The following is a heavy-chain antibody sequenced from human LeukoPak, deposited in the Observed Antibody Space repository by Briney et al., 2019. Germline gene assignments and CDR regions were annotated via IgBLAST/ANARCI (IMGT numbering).Heavy chain of an antibody. CDR1: GFTFDDSA. CDR3: AKTAYGSGRFGYMDV. D-gene: IGHD3-10*01. J-gene: IGHJ6*03. Sequence: QTGGSLRLSCAASGFTFDDSAMHWVRQAPGKGLEWVSLISWDGGSTYYEDSVKGRFTSSRDNSKNSLYLQMNSLRADDTALYYCAKTAYGSGRFGYMDVWGKGTTVTVSS. V-gene: IGHV3-43D*03. CDR2: ISWDGGST.